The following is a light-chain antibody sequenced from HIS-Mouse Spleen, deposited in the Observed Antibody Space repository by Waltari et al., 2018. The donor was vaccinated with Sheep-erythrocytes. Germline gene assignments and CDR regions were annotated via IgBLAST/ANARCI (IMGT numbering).Light chain of an antibody. J-gene: IGKJ3*01. V-gene: IGKV1-5*03. CDR2: KAS. CDR1: QSISSW. Sequence: DIQMTQSPSTLSASVGDRVTITCRASQSISSWLAWYQQNPGKAPKLRIYKASRLESGVRSRFSGSGSGTEFTLTISSLQPDVVATYYCQQYNSSLTFGPGTKVDIK. CDR3: QQYNSSLT.